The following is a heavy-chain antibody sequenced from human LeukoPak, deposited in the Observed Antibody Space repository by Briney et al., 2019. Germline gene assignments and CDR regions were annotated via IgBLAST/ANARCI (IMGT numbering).Heavy chain of an antibody. Sequence: PGGSLRLSCAVSGFTFSDYYMRWLRQAPGKGLEWVSYISSSGSTIYYADSVKGRFTISRDNAKNSLYLQMNSLRAEDTAVYYCASSVKIFDIWGQGTMVTVSS. D-gene: IGHD3-10*01. V-gene: IGHV3-11*04. CDR3: ASSVKIFDI. CDR1: GFTFSDYY. J-gene: IGHJ3*02. CDR2: ISSSGSTI.